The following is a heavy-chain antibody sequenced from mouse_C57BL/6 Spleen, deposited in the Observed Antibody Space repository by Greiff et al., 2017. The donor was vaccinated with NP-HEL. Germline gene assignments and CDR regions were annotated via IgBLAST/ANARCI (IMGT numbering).Heavy chain of an antibody. Sequence: VQLQESGPELVKPGASVKISCKASGYAFSSSWMNWVKQRPGKGLEWIGRIYPGDGDTNYNGKFKGKATLTADKSSSTAYMQLSSLTSEDSAVYCCARSDGYYRYFDVWGTGTTVTVSS. V-gene: IGHV1-82*01. CDR1: GYAFSSSW. J-gene: IGHJ1*03. CDR3: ARSDGYYRYFDV. CDR2: IYPGDGDT. D-gene: IGHD2-3*01.